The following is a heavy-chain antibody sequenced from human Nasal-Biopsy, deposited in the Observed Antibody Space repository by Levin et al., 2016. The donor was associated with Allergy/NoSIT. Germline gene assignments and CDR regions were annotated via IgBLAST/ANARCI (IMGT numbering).Heavy chain of an antibody. D-gene: IGHD4-23*01. J-gene: IGHJ2*01. Sequence: GGSLRLSCAASGFVFRQSAMSWVRQAPGKGLEWVSSISGSGDSAYYADSVKGRFTLSRDNSKNTLYVQMYSLRAEDTAVYYCAKVPLGTLVTTVLYFDLWSRGTQVTVSS. CDR3: AKVPLGTLVTTVLYFDL. V-gene: IGHV3-23*01. CDR2: ISGSGDSA. CDR1: GFVFRQSA.